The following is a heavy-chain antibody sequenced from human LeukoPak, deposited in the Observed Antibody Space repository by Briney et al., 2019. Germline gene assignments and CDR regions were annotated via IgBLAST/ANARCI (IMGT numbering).Heavy chain of an antibody. J-gene: IGHJ4*02. D-gene: IGHD1-1*01. CDR1: GFTFDDYG. CDR2: INWNGGST. CDR3: ARERKSGWLERTFNFDY. V-gene: IGHV3-20*04. Sequence: PGGSLRLSCAASGFTFDDYGMSWVRQAPGKGLEWVSGINWNGGSTGYADSVKGRFTISRDNAKNSLYLQMNSLRADDTAMYYCARERKSGWLERTFNFDYGGQGTLVTVSS.